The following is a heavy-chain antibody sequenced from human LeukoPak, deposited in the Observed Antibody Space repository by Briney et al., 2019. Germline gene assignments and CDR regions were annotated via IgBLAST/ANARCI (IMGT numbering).Heavy chain of an antibody. CDR3: ARVLAYSFDY. CDR1: GYTFTSQF. Sequence: ASVKVSCKASGYTFTSQFMHWVRQAPGQGLVWMGIINPSDGTTIYAQKFQGRVTMTRDTSTSTAYMELSSLRADDTAVYYCARVLAYSFDYWGQGTLVTVSS. J-gene: IGHJ4*02. D-gene: IGHD2-15*01. V-gene: IGHV1-46*01. CDR2: INPSDGTT.